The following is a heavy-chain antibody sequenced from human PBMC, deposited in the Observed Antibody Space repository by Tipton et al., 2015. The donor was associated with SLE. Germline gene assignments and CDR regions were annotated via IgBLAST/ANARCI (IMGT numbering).Heavy chain of an antibody. J-gene: IGHJ6*02. V-gene: IGHV4-34*01. Sequence: TLSLTCAVYGGSFSGYYWSWFRQPPGKGLEWIGEMNHSGSTNYNPSLKSRVTISVDTSKNQFSLKLSSVTAADTAVYYCARGFEDIVVVPAAIEYYYYYGMDVWGQGTTVTVSS. D-gene: IGHD2-2*01. CDR2: MNHSGST. CDR3: ARGFEDIVVVPAAIEYYYYYGMDV. CDR1: GGSFSGYY.